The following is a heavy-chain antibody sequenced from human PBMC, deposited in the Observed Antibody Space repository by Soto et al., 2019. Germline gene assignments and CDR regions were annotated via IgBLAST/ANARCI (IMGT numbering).Heavy chain of an antibody. CDR3: ARAWGYSYGFDP. CDR2: ISAYNGNT. CDR1: GYTFTSYG. Sequence: QVQLVQSGAEVKKPGASVKVSCKASGYTFTSYGISWVRQAPGQGLEWMGWISAYNGNTNYAQNIPGRVTMYTDTSTSTAYMELRSLRSDVTAVYYCARAWGYSYGFDPWGQGTLVTVSS. V-gene: IGHV1-18*01. D-gene: IGHD5-18*01. J-gene: IGHJ5*02.